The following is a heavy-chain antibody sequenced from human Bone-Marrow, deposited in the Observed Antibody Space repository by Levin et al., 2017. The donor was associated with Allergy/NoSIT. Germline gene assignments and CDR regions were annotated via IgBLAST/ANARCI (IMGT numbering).Heavy chain of an antibody. Sequence: ASVKVSCKASGYTFTSYGISWVRQAPGQGLEWMGWISAYNGNTNYAQKLQGRVTMTTDTSTSTAYMELRSLRSDDTAVYYCARGPRYCSSTSCYRDGAFDIWGQGTMVTVSS. CDR2: ISAYNGNT. J-gene: IGHJ3*02. D-gene: IGHD2-2*01. CDR3: ARGPRYCSSTSCYRDGAFDI. CDR1: GYTFTSYG. V-gene: IGHV1-18*01.